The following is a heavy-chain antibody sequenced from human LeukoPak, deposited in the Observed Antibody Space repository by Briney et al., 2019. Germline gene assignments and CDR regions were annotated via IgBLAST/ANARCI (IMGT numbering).Heavy chain of an antibody. CDR2: IYYSGST. J-gene: IGHJ4*02. D-gene: IGHD1-7*01. CDR3: ARDNWNYGLYFDY. CDR1: GGSISSYY. Sequence: SETLSLTCTVSGGSISSYYWSWIRQPPGKGLEWIGYIYYSGSTNYNPSLKSRVTISVDTSKNQFSLKLSSVTAADTAVYYCARDNWNYGLYFDYWGQGTLVTVSS. V-gene: IGHV4-59*01.